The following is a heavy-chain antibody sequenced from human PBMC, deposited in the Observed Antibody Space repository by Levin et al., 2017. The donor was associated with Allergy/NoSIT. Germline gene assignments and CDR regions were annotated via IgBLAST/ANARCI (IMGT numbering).Heavy chain of an antibody. Sequence: GSLRLSCTVSGGSITNYYWSWIRQPPGKGLEWIGYIYYSGGANYNPSLKSRVTISLDTSRKQFSLRLSSVTAADTAVYFCAPIFGDYSDFDSWGQGTLVTVSS. V-gene: IGHV4-59*12. CDR1: GGSITNYY. J-gene: IGHJ4*02. CDR3: APIFGDYSDFDS. CDR2: IYYSGGA. D-gene: IGHD4-11*01.